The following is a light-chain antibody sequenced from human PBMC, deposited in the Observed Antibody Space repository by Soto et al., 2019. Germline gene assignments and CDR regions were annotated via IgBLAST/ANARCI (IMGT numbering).Light chain of an antibody. J-gene: IGKJ4*01. Sequence: DIQMTQSPSSLSASVGDRVTITCRASQGLSTYLAWYQQKPGKVPKLLIYIASTLQSGVPSRFSGSGSGTDFTLTISSLQPEDVATYYGQKYNNVPLTFGGGTKVESK. CDR1: QGLSTY. V-gene: IGKV1-27*01. CDR3: QKYNNVPLT. CDR2: IAS.